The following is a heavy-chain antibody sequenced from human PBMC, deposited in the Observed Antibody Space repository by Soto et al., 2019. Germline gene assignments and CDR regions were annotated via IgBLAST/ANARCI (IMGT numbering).Heavy chain of an antibody. CDR1: GFSFNTYA. J-gene: IGHJ4*02. V-gene: IGHV3-48*04. Sequence: EVQLVESGGGLIQPGGSLRLSCAASGFSFNTYAMNWVRQAPGKGLEWISYISSSSSRIYYADSVKGRSTLSRDNAKNSLYLQMNSLRAEDTAVYYCASDPGIAAAGMDYWGQGTLVIVSS. CDR3: ASDPGIAAAGMDY. CDR2: ISSSSSRI. D-gene: IGHD6-25*01.